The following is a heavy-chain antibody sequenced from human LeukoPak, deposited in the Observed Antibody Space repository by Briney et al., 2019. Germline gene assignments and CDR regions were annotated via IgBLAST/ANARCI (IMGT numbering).Heavy chain of an antibody. V-gene: IGHV4-39*07. Sequence: ASETLSLTCTVSGGSISSSSYYWGWIRQPPGKGLEWIGSIYYSGSTYYNPSLKSRFTISVDTSKNQFSLKLRSVTAAYTAVYYCARVGGITMIVVLITDAFDIWGQGTMVTVSS. CDR3: ARVGGITMIVVLITDAFDI. J-gene: IGHJ3*02. CDR1: GGSISSSSYY. CDR2: IYYSGST. D-gene: IGHD3-22*01.